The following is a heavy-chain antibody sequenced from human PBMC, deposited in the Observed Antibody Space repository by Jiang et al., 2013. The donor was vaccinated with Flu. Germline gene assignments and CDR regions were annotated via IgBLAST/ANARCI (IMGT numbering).Heavy chain of an antibody. V-gene: IGHV4-39*01. CDR1: GGSISSSSYY. D-gene: IGHD6-19*01. CDR3: ARRSGWYRVFDY. CDR2: IYYSGST. J-gene: IGHJ4*02. Sequence: GPGLVKPSETLSLTCTVSGGSISSSSYYWGWIRQPPGKGLEWIGSIYYSGSTYYNPSLKSRVTISVDTSKNQFSLKLSSVTAADTAVYYCARRSGWYRVFDYWGQGTLVTVSS.